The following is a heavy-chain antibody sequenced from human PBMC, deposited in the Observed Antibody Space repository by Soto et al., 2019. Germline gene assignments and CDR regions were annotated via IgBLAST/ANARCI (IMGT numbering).Heavy chain of an antibody. Sequence: GGSLRLSCAASGFTFSDYYMSWIRQAPGKGLEWVSYISSSGSTIYYADSVKGRFTISRDNAKNSLYLQMNSLRAEDTAVYYCARGDIVVVVAAPGGFDPWGQGTLVTVSS. CDR1: GFTFSDYY. CDR2: ISSSGSTI. J-gene: IGHJ5*02. CDR3: ARGDIVVVVAAPGGFDP. V-gene: IGHV3-11*01. D-gene: IGHD2-15*01.